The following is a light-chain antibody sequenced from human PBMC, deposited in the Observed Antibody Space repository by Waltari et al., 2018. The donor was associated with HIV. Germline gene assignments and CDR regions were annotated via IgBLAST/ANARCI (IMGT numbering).Light chain of an antibody. Sequence: EIVMTQSPATLSASPGERATLSGRASQNLKNNLAWDLQKPGQAPLLLIHGASTTDTGISARFSGSGSGTEFSLTIGSLQSEDFAVYYCQQYHNWPFTFGPGTRVEMK. CDR3: QQYHNWPFT. CDR1: QNLKNN. J-gene: IGKJ3*01. V-gene: IGKV3-15*01. CDR2: GAS.